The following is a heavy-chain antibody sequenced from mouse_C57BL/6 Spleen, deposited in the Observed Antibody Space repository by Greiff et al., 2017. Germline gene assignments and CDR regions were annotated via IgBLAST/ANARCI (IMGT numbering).Heavy chain of an antibody. J-gene: IGHJ1*03. Sequence: VQLQQPGAELVKPGASVKLSCKASGYTFTSYWMHWVKQRPGQGLEWIGMIHPNSGSTNYNEKFKSKATLTVDKSSSTAYMQLSSLTSEDSAVYYCARLRTYYGSRRRGYFDVWGTGTTVTVSS. CDR2: IHPNSGST. V-gene: IGHV1-64*01. CDR1: GYTFTSYW. CDR3: ARLRTYYGSRRRGYFDV. D-gene: IGHD1-1*01.